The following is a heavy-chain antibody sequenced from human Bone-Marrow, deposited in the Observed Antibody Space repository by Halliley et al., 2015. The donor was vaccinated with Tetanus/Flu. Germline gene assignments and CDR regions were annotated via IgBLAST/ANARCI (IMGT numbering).Heavy chain of an antibody. CDR1: GYTFTSNW. CDR3: ATLAAPGSTGGLDY. CDR2: TDPSDSYS. J-gene: IGHJ4*02. V-gene: IGHV5-10-1*03. Sequence: VQLVQSGAEVKKPGESLRISCKGSGYTFTSNWITWVRQMPGKGLEWMGRTDPSDSYSRYSPSFQGHVTFSADKSISTAYLQWSGLKASDTAMYFCATLAAPGSTGGLDYWGQGTLVIVSS. D-gene: IGHD6-13*01.